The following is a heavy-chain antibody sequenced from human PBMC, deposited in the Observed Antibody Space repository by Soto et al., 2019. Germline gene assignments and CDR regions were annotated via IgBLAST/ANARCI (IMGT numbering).Heavy chain of an antibody. CDR1: GDSIRSNY. V-gene: IGHV4-59*01. CDR2: IYFSGST. CDR3: ARDRERFDP. Sequence: SETLSLTCTVSGDSIRSNYWSWIRQTPGKGLEWIGYIYFSGSTNYNPSLKSRATISVDTSKNQSSLKLSSVTAADTAVYYCARDRERFDPWGQGTLVTVSS. D-gene: IGHD1-1*01. J-gene: IGHJ5*02.